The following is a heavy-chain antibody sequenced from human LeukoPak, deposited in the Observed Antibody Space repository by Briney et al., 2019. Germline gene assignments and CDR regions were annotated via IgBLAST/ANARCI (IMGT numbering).Heavy chain of an antibody. CDR1: GYTFTSYG. J-gene: IGHJ3*02. CDR3: ARDASHYIAVANDAFDI. Sequence: ASVTVSCKASGYTFTSYGISWVRQAPGQGLEWMGWISAYNGNTNYAQKLQGRVTMTTDTSTSTAYMELRSLRSDDTAVYYCARDASHYIAVANDAFDIWGQGTMVTVSS. CDR2: ISAYNGNT. V-gene: IGHV1-18*01. D-gene: IGHD6-19*01.